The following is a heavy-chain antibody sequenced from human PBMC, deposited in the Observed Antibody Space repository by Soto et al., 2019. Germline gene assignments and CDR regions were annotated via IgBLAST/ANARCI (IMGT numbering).Heavy chain of an antibody. CDR3: AGEIGGYSSSGYYYYYYGMDV. Sequence: PGESLKISCAASWFTVSSNYMSWVRHAPGKGLEWVSVIYSGGSTYYADSVKGRFTISRDNSKNTLYLQMNSLRAEDTAVYYCAGEIGGYSSSGYYYYYYGMDVWGQGTTVTVSS. CDR2: IYSGGST. CDR1: WFTVSSNY. V-gene: IGHV3-53*01. J-gene: IGHJ6*02. D-gene: IGHD6-6*01.